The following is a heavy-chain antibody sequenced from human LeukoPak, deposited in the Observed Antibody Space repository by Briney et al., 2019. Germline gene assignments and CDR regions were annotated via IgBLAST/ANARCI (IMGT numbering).Heavy chain of an antibody. CDR3: AKARLRYFDWLLCS. Sequence: GGSLRLSCAASGFTFSSYAMSWVRQAPGKGLEWVSAISGSGGSTYYADSMKGRFTISRDNSKNTLYLQMNSLRAEDTAVYYCAKARLRYFDWLLCSWGQGTLVTVSS. CDR1: GFTFSSYA. D-gene: IGHD3-9*01. J-gene: IGHJ5*02. V-gene: IGHV3-23*01. CDR2: ISGSGGST.